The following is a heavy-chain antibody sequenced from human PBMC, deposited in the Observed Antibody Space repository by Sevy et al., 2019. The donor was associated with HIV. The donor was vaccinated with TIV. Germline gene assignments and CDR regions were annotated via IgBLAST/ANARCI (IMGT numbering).Heavy chain of an antibody. Sequence: GGSLRLSCAGSGFTFSSYSMNWVRQAPGKGLEWVSSISSTSNYIYYADSVKGRFTVSRDNAKNSLYVQMNSLRGEDTAVYYCAREGGYTDQGMDVWGQGTTVTVSS. CDR2: ISSTSNYI. J-gene: IGHJ6*02. V-gene: IGHV3-21*01. D-gene: IGHD5-12*01. CDR1: GFTFSSYS. CDR3: AREGGYTDQGMDV.